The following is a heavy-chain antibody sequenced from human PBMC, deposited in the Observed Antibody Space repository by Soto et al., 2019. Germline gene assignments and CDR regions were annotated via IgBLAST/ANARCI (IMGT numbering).Heavy chain of an antibody. CDR2: IYWDDDK. V-gene: IGHV2-5*02. CDR3: AHAGDYDLLTFDH. J-gene: IGHJ4*02. CDR1: GFSLSSYGMG. D-gene: IGHD4-17*01. Sequence: KSGPTLGEPAQTLTLTCGFSGFSLSSYGMGVAWIRQPPGKALEWLALIYWDDDKRYSPSLKDRLAISKDTSSNQVVLTITNMDPGDTATYFCAHAGDYDLLTFDHWGPGTLVTVSS.